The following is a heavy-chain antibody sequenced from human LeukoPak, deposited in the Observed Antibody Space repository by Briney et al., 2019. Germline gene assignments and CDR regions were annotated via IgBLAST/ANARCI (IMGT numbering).Heavy chain of an antibody. CDR3: AKDLTSVAGTNRFDP. CDR1: GFTFSSYA. V-gene: IGHV3-23*01. J-gene: IGHJ5*02. Sequence: GGSLRLSCAASGFTFSSYAMSWVRQAPGKGLEWVSAISDSGGSTYYADSVKGRFTISRDNSKNTLYLQMNSLRAEDTAVYYCAKDLTSVAGTNRFDPWGQGTLVSVRS. D-gene: IGHD6-19*01. CDR2: ISDSGGST.